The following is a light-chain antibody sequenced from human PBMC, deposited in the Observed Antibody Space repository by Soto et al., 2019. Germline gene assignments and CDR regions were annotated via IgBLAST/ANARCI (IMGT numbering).Light chain of an antibody. V-gene: IGLV2-14*01. CDR3: SSYTSSSALVV. CDR2: EVS. J-gene: IGLJ2*01. Sequence: QSVLTQPASVSGSPGQSITISCTGTSSDVGAYHYVSWYQQHPGKAPKLMIYEVSNRPSGVSNRFSGSKSGNTASLTISELQAEDEADYYCSSYTSSSALVVFGGGTKVTVL. CDR1: SSDVGAYHY.